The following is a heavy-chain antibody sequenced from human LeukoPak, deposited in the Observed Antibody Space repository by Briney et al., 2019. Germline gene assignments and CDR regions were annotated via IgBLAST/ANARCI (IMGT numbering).Heavy chain of an antibody. V-gene: IGHV3-49*04. CDR1: GFTFGDYS. CDR2: IRSKAYSGTT. D-gene: IGHD1-26*01. J-gene: IGHJ4*02. Sequence: TGGSLRLSCTASGFTFGDYSMNWVRQAPGKGLEWVGFIRSKAYSGTTEYAASVKGRFTISRDDSKSIAYLQMNSLKTEDTAVYYCTRGRRATHDYWGQGTLVTVSS. CDR3: TRGRRATHDY.